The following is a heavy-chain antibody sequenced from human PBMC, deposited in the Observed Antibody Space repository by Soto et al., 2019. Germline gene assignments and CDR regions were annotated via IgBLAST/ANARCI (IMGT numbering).Heavy chain of an antibody. CDR3: ARAATVVTCFDY. Sequence: ASVKVSCKASGYTFTSYAMHWVRQAPGQRLEWMGWISAGNGNTKYSQKFQGRVTITRDTSASTAYMELSSLRSEDTAVYYCARAATVVTCFDYWGQGTLVTVSS. CDR2: ISAGNGNT. D-gene: IGHD4-17*01. CDR1: GYTFTSYA. V-gene: IGHV1-3*01. J-gene: IGHJ4*02.